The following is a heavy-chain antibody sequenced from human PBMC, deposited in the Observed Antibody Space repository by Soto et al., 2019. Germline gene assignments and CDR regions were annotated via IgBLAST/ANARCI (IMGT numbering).Heavy chain of an antibody. CDR2: ISGSGGST. CDR3: AKDMEMTGSCTNGLCWTLDY. J-gene: IGHJ4*02. D-gene: IGHD2-8*01. CDR1: GFTFSSYA. V-gene: IGHV3-23*01. Sequence: GYLRLSCAASGFTFSSYAMSWVRQAPGKGLEWVSAISGSGGSTYYADSVKGRFTISRDNSKNTLYLQMNSLRAEDTAVYFCAKDMEMTGSCTNGLCWTLDYWGPGTLVTVSS.